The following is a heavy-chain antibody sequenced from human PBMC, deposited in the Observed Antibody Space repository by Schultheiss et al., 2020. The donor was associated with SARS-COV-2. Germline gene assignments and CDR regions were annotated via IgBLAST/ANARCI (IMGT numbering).Heavy chain of an antibody. CDR3: AHPRDYYDSRRYLDAFDI. CDR1: GYTFTDYY. CDR2: IIPIFGTA. Sequence: SVKVSCKASGYTFTDYYMHWVRQAPGQGLEWMGGIIPIFGTANYAQKFQGRVTITADESTSTAYMELSSLRSEDTAVYYCAHPRDYYDSRRYLDAFDIWGQGTMVTVSS. V-gene: IGHV1-69*13. J-gene: IGHJ3*02. D-gene: IGHD3-22*01.